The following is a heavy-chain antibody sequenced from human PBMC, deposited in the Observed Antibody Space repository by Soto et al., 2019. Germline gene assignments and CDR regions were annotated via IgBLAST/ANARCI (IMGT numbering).Heavy chain of an antibody. CDR3: ARVYYYDSSGPLRDAFDI. D-gene: IGHD3-22*01. CDR1: GFTFSNAW. Sequence: PGGSLRLSCTASGFTFSNAWMNWVRQAPGKGLEWVSYISSSSSTIYYADSVKGRFTISRDNAKNSLYLQMNSLRAEDTAVYYCARVYYYDSSGPLRDAFDIWGQGTMVTVSS. J-gene: IGHJ3*02. CDR2: ISSSSSTI. V-gene: IGHV3-48*01.